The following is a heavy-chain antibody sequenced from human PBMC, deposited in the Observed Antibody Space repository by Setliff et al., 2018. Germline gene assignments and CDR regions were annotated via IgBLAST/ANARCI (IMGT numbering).Heavy chain of an antibody. CDR1: GASITNINYY. D-gene: IGHD3-16*01. CDR2: IFYSGRT. CDR3: ARLPNYVWGSPVDY. Sequence: ASETLSLTCTVSGASITNINYYWGLIRQPPGKGLEWIGSIFYSGRTFYNPSLKSRVTISVDTSKNQFSLTLSSVTAADTAVYYCARLPNYVWGSPVDYWGQGTLVTSPQ. V-gene: IGHV4-39*01. J-gene: IGHJ4*02.